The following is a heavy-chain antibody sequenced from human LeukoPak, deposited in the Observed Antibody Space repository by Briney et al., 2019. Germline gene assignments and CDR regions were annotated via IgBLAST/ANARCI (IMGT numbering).Heavy chain of an antibody. CDR3: ARHLGAQSLIAFDI. V-gene: IGHV4-4*07. CDR1: GGSINRYY. D-gene: IGHD3-16*01. Sequence: SETLSLTCTVSGGSINRYYLTWIRQPAGKGLEWIGRIYSTGSTNYNPSLKSRVTMSVDTSKNHFSLNLNSVTAADTAVYYCARHLGAQSLIAFDIWGRGTMVTVSS. J-gene: IGHJ3*02. CDR2: IYSTGST.